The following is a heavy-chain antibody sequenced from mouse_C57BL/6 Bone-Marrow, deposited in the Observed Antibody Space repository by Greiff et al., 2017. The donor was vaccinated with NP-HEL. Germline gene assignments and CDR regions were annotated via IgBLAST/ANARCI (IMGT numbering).Heavy chain of an antibody. CDR1: GYTFTSYW. CDR2: IDPSDSYT. V-gene: IGHV1-50*01. CDR3: AVGLLY. D-gene: IGHD2-10*01. Sequence: QVQLKQPGAELVKPGASVKLSCKASGYTFTSYWMQWVKQRPGQGLEWIGEIDPSDSYTNYNQKFKGKATLTVDTSSSTAYMQLSRLTSEDSAVYYCAVGLLYWGQGTTLTVSS. J-gene: IGHJ2*01.